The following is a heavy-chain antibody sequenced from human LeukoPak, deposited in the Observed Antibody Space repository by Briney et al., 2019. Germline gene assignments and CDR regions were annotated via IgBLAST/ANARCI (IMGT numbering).Heavy chain of an antibody. CDR3: ARQLVELGYCSGGSCYPEYFQH. J-gene: IGHJ1*01. Sequence: SETLSLTCTVSGGSISSSSYYWGWIRQPPGKGLEGIGSIYYSGSTYYNPSRKSRVTISEGTSKNQFSLKLSSVTAADTAVYYCARQLVELGYCSGGSCYPEYFQHWGQGTLVTVSS. D-gene: IGHD2-15*01. CDR1: GGSISSSSYY. CDR2: IYYSGST. V-gene: IGHV4-39*01.